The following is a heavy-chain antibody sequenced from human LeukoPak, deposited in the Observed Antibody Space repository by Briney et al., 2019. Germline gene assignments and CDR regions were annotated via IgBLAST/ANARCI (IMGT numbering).Heavy chain of an antibody. CDR3: ARVPEYSSSSEYYYYYMDV. V-gene: IGHV3-7*01. CDR1: GFTFSSYW. Sequence: GGSLRLSCAASGFTFSSYWMSWVRQAPGKGLECVANIKQDGSEKYYVDSVKGRFTISRDNAKNSLYLQMNSLRAEDTAVYYCARVPEYSSSSEYYYYYMDVWGKGTTVTVSS. J-gene: IGHJ6*03. CDR2: IKQDGSEK. D-gene: IGHD6-6*01.